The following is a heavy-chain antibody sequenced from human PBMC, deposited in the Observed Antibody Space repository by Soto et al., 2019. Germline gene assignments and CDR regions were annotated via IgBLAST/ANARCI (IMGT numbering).Heavy chain of an antibody. V-gene: IGHV3-15*01. CDR2: IKSKTDGGTT. CDR1: GFTFSNAW. Sequence: GGSLRLSCAASGFTFSNAWMSWVRQAPGKGLEWVSRIKSKTDGGTTDYAAPVKGRFTISRDDSKKTLYLQMNSLKTEDTAVYYCTTAGYCSGGSCYPFEYDYWGQGTLVTVSS. D-gene: IGHD2-15*01. CDR3: TTAGYCSGGSCYPFEYDY. J-gene: IGHJ4*02.